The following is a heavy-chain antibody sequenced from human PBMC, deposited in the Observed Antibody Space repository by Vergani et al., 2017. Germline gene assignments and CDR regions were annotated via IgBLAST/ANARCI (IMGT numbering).Heavy chain of an antibody. CDR2: ISGSGVSA. Sequence: EVQLLESGGGLVQPGGSLRLTCAASEFTFSNHAMNWVRQAPGKGLEWVSGISGSGVSAYYTDSVKSRFTISRDNSKNMLFLQMNNLRTEDTAIYYCAKQYFVSGNYLFDYWCQGTLVTVSS. J-gene: IGHJ4*02. D-gene: IGHD3-10*01. CDR1: EFTFSNHA. V-gene: IGHV3-23*01. CDR3: AKQYFVSGNYLFDY.